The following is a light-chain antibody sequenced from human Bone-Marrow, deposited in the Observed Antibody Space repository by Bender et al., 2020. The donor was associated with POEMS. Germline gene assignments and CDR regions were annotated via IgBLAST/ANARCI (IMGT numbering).Light chain of an antibody. CDR3: LSYTRGSALHV. CDR1: GVDIGDYGF. V-gene: IGLV2-14*01. Sequence: QSALTQPASMSGSPGQSITISCAVTGVDIGDYGFVSWYQVRPGKAPKLLIFQVSDRPSGVSDRFSGSRSGNTASLTISGLLAEDEADYYCLSYTRGSALHVFGTGTKVTVL. CDR2: QVS. J-gene: IGLJ1*01.